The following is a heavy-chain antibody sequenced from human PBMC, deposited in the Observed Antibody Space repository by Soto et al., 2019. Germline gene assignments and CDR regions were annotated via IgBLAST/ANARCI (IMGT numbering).Heavy chain of an antibody. CDR1: GFIFGSFA. V-gene: IGHV3-23*01. CDR3: AKTSGANYLESRVLDS. Sequence: PGGSLRLSCAASGFIFGSFAMSWVRQAPGKGLEGVSVITYSGGDTLYADSARGRFTISRDNSRNILYLQMTGLRAEDAAIYFCAKTSGANYLESRVLDSWGQGARVTVSS. CDR2: ITYSGGDT. J-gene: IGHJ5*01. D-gene: IGHD1-7*01.